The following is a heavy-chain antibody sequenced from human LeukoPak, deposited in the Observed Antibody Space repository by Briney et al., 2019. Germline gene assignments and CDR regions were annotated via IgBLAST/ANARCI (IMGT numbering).Heavy chain of an antibody. CDR2: IIPIFGTA. CDR3: ARDNAGAWAAFDI. V-gene: IGHV1-69*05. CDR1: GGTFSSYA. J-gene: IGHJ3*02. D-gene: IGHD2-21*02. Sequence: EASVKVSCKASGGTFSSYAISWVRQAPGQGLEWMGGIIPIFGTANYAQKFQGRVTITTDESTSTAYMELSSLRSEYTAVYYCARDNAGAWAAFDIWGQGTMVTVSS.